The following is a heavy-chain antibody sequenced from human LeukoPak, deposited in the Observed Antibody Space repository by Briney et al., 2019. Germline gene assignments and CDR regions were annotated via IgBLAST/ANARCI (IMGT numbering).Heavy chain of an antibody. V-gene: IGHV3-48*01. Sequence: GGSLRLSCAASGFTFSSYSMNWVRQAPGKGLEWVSYISSSSSTIYYADSVKGRFTISRDNSKNTPYLQMNSLRAEDTAVYYCATWGIFGVVIDAFDIWGQGTMVTVSS. D-gene: IGHD3-3*01. CDR1: GFTFSSYS. CDR2: ISSSSSTI. J-gene: IGHJ3*02. CDR3: ATWGIFGVVIDAFDI.